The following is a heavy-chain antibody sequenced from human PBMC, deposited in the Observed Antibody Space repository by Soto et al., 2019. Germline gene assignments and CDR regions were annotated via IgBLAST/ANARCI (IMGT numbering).Heavy chain of an antibody. J-gene: IGHJ3*02. CDR3: AKAGCGNDCYTTDAFDI. CDR2: IRGSGDSA. D-gene: IGHD2-21*02. Sequence: GGSLRLSCAAFGFTFSNYAMNWVRQAPGKGLEWVSTIRGSGDSAYYADSVKGRFTISRDNSRNTLYLQMNSLRAEDTALYYCAKAGCGNDCYTTDAFDIWGQGTMVTVSS. V-gene: IGHV3-23*01. CDR1: GFTFSNYA.